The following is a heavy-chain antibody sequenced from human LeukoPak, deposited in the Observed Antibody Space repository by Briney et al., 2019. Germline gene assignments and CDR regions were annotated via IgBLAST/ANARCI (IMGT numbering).Heavy chain of an antibody. D-gene: IGHD1-1*01. CDR3: ARQRYSDY. V-gene: IGHV3-7*01. CDR1: GFTFSRYW. J-gene: IGHJ4*02. CDR2: IKEDGSEN. Sequence: QPGGSLRLSCAASGFTFSRYWMTWVRQAPGKGLEWVANIKEDGSENSYVESVKGRFTISRDSAKNSLYLQLNSLRAEDTAVYFCARQRYSDYWGQGTLVTVSS.